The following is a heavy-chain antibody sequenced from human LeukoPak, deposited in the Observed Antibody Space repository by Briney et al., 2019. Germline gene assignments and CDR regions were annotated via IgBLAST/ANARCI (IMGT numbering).Heavy chain of an antibody. CDR3: ARDKDYVRYYYMDV. CDR1: GYTSYY. CDR2: INPSGGST. Sequence: ASVKVSCKASGYTSYYMHWVRQAPGQGLEWMGIINPSGGSTTYAQKFQGRVTMTRDTSTSTVYMELSRLRAEDTAVYHCARDKDYVRYYYMDVWGKGTTVTVSS. V-gene: IGHV1-46*01. J-gene: IGHJ6*03. D-gene: IGHD3-16*01.